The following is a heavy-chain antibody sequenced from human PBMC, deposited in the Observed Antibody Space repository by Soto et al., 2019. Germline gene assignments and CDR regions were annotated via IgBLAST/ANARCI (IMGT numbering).Heavy chain of an antibody. D-gene: IGHD3-22*01. J-gene: IGHJ6*02. Sequence: SETLSLTCTVSGGSISSCGYYWSWIRQHTGKGLEWIGYIYYSGSTYYNPSLKSRVTISVDTSKNQFSLKLSSVTAADTAVYYCARISYYYDSSGSITPSVYYGMDVWGQGTTVTVSS. CDR1: GGSISSCGYY. CDR2: IYYSGST. CDR3: ARISYYYDSSGSITPSVYYGMDV. V-gene: IGHV4-31*03.